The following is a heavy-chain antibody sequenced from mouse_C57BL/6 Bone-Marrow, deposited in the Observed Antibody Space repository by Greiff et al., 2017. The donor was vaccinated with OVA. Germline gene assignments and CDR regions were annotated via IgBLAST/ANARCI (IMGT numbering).Heavy chain of an antibody. J-gene: IGHJ3*01. V-gene: IGHV1-39*01. CDR2: INPNYGTT. Sequence: VQLKESGPELVKPGASVKISCKASGYSFTDYNMNWVKQSNGKSLEWIGVINPNYGTTSYNQKFKGKATLTVDQSSSTAYMQLNSLTSEDSAVYYGARGNNYYGSSRPFAYWGQGTLVTVSA. D-gene: IGHD1-1*01. CDR1: GYSFTDYN. CDR3: ARGNNYYGSSRPFAY.